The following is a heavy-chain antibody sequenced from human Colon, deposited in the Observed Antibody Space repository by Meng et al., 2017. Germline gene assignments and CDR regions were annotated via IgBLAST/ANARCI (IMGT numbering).Heavy chain of an antibody. CDR1: GASVSVNSY. V-gene: IGHV4-4*02. D-gene: IGHD4-23*01. Sequence: QWQLQEAGPGLVKPSETRSLSCSVSGASVSVNSYWSWVRQPPGRGLEWIGQIDHRGSAYYRPSLNSRVTMSLDKSRNQFSLRLTSVTAADTAVYYCARHGGYYQDFWGQGTLVTVSS. J-gene: IGHJ4*02. CDR2: IDHRGSA. CDR3: ARHGGYYQDF.